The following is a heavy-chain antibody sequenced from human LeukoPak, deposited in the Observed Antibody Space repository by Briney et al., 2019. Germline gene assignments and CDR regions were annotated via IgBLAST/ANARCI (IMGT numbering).Heavy chain of an antibody. Sequence: GGPLRLSCAASGFTFSSYSMNWVRQAPGKGLEWVSYISSSSSTIYYADSVKGRFTISRDNAKNSLYLQMNSLRAEDTAVYYCARWGLGPSFDYWGRGTLVTVSS. CDR2: ISSSSSTI. J-gene: IGHJ4*02. V-gene: IGHV3-48*01. CDR1: GFTFSSYS. CDR3: ARWGLGPSFDY. D-gene: IGHD1-26*01.